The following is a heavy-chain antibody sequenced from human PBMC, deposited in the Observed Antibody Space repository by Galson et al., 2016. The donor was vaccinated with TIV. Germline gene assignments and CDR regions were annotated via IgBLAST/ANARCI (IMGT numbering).Heavy chain of an antibody. CDR3: ATDRNTAMDTYHYYYGMDV. CDR2: IIPLFDTA. Sequence: SVKVSCKASGGTFSSHVFNWVRQAPGQGLEWMGGIIPLFDTAHYAQRFQGRVTITADESSGTVYMELSSLRSEDTAVYYCATDRNTAMDTYHYYYGMDVWGQGTTVTVSS. V-gene: IGHV1-69*13. J-gene: IGHJ6*02. D-gene: IGHD5-18*01. CDR1: GGTFSSHV.